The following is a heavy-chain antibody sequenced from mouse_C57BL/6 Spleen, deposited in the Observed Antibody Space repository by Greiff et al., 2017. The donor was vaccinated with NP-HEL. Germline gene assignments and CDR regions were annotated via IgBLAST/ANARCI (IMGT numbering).Heavy chain of an antibody. CDR2: ISSGSSTI. J-gene: IGHJ4*01. V-gene: IGHV5-17*01. Sequence: EVKLQESGGGLVKPGGSLKLSCAASGFTFSDYGMHWVRQAPEKGLEWVAYISSGSSTIYYADTVKGRFTISRDNAKNTLFLQMTSLRSEDTAMYYCARGGKYYYAMDYWGQGTSVTVSS. D-gene: IGHD1-1*02. CDR1: GFTFSDYG. CDR3: ARGGKYYYAMDY.